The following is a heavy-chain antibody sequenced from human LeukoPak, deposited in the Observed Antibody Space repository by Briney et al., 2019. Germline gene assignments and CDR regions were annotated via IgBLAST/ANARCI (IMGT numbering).Heavy chain of an antibody. J-gene: IGHJ3*02. CDR1: GFTVSSSY. D-gene: IGHD1-26*01. CDR3: ARDLIVGANHDAFDI. V-gene: IGHV3-53*01. CDR2: IYSGGST. Sequence: GGSLILSCAASGFTVSSSYMSWVRQAPGKGLEWVSLIYSGGSTYYADSVKGRFTISRDNSKNTLYLQMNSLRAEDTAVYYCARDLIVGANHDAFDIWGQGTMVTVSS.